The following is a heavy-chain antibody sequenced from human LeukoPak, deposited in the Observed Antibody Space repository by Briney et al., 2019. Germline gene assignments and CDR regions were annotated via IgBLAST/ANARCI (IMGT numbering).Heavy chain of an antibody. D-gene: IGHD2-15*01. CDR1: GFTFSNYA. CDR2: ISGSGGTT. V-gene: IGHV3-23*01. Sequence: GGSLRLSCAASGFTFSNYAMTWVRQGPGKGLEWVSTISGSGGTTYYADSVKGRFTVSRDKSKNTLYLQMNSLRAEDTAIYYCARAAREYAYCSARSCHSAYWGQGTLVTVSS. J-gene: IGHJ4*02. CDR3: ARAAREYAYCSARSCHSAY.